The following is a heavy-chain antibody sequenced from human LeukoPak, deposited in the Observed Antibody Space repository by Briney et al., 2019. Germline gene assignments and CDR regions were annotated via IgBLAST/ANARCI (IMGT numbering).Heavy chain of an antibody. CDR3: AIDDYYDTSGPSGADYFDY. Sequence: GGTLTLSCGPSGVSFSTAWMSGGRQAPGKGREGVARIKGKNLGETTDYAAPVKGRFSISRDESENTLYLQMNSLDTEDTAIYYCAIDDYYDTSGPSGADYFDYWGQGTLVTVSS. V-gene: IGHV3-15*01. CDR2: IKGKNLGETT. J-gene: IGHJ4*02. CDR1: GVSFSTAW. D-gene: IGHD3-22*01.